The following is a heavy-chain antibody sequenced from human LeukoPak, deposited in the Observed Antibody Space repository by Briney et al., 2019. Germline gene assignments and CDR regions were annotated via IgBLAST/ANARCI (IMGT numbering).Heavy chain of an antibody. D-gene: IGHD3-10*01. J-gene: IGHJ6*03. CDR3: ARGITMVRGVRDPYYYYYYMDV. CDR2: IIPIFGTA. V-gene: IGHV1-69*05. Sequence: GASVKVSCKASGGTFSSYAISWVRQAPGQGLECIGRIIPIFGTASYAQKFQGRVTITTDESTSTAYMELSSLRSEDTAVYYCARGITMVRGVRDPYYYYYYMDVWGKGTTVTVSS. CDR1: GGTFSSYA.